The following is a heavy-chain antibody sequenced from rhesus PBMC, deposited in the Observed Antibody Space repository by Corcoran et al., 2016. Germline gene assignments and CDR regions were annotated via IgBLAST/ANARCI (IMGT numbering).Heavy chain of an antibody. CDR3: AKEMGYSGYDNSLDV. CDR1: GFTFSSYG. J-gene: IGHJ5-2*02. CDR2: IRSGGGST. D-gene: IGHD5-42*01. V-gene: IGHV3S25*01. Sequence: EVQLVESGGGLVQPGGSLRLSCAASGFTFSSYGMYWVRQAPGKGLEWISAIRSGGGSTYYADSVKGRFTISRDNSKNTLSLQMNSLRAEDTAVYYCAKEMGYSGYDNSLDVWGRGVLVTVSS.